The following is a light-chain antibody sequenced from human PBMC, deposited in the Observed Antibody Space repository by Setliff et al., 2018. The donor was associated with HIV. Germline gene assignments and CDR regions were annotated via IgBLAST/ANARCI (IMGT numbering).Light chain of an antibody. V-gene: IGLV2-14*03. Sequence: QSALAQPASVSGSPGQSITVSYTGTSSDIGAYNYVSWYQQYPGKAPKLVIYDVTIRPSGVSNRFSGSKSGNTASLTISGLQAEDEGDYYCYSYTAGTSYVFGGGTKVTVL. CDR1: SSDIGAYNY. CDR3: YSYTAGTSYV. CDR2: DVT. J-gene: IGLJ1*01.